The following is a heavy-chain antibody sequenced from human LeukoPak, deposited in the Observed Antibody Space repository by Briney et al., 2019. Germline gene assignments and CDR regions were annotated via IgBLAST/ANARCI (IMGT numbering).Heavy chain of an antibody. J-gene: IGHJ4*02. CDR2: ISGSGGST. CDR3: AKDKGIAVAGS. D-gene: IGHD6-19*01. V-gene: IGHV3-23*01. CDR1: GFTFSSYA. Sequence: GGSLRLSCAASGFTFSSYAMSWVRQAPGKGLEWVAAISGSGGSTYYADSVKGRFTISRDNSKNTLYLQMNSLRAEDTAVYYCAKDKGIAVAGSWGQGTLVTVSS.